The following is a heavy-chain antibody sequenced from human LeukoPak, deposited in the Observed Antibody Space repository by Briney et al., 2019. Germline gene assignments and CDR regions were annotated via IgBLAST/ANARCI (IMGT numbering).Heavy chain of an antibody. CDR2: INQDGSEK. CDR3: ARLYCSGGSCYSSFDY. V-gene: IGHV3-7*04. Sequence: GGSLRLSCAASGFTLSSYWMTWVRQAPGKGLEWVANINQDGSEKYYADSVKGRFTISRDNAKNSLYLQMNSLRAEDTAVYYCARLYCSGGSCYSSFDYWGQGTLVTVSS. J-gene: IGHJ4*02. D-gene: IGHD2-15*01. CDR1: GFTLSSYW.